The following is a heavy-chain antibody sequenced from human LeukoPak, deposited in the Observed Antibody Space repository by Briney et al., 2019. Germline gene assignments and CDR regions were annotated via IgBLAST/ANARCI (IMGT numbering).Heavy chain of an antibody. CDR2: IYYSGST. V-gene: IGHV4-59*01. CDR3: ARAKPDSSGPQGFDD. D-gene: IGHD3-22*01. CDR1: GGSLSSYY. J-gene: IGHJ4*02. Sequence: PSETLSLTCTVSGGSLSSYYWSWLRQPPGRGLEWVGYIYYSGSTNYNPSLKSRVTISVDTSKNQFSLKLSSVTAADTAVYYCARAKPDSSGPQGFDDWGQGTLVTVSS.